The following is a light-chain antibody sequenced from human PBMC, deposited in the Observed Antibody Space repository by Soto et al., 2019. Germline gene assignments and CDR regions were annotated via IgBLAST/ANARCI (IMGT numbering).Light chain of an antibody. CDR3: QQYNNWRT. Sequence: EIVLTQSPGTLSLSPGERAALSCRASESVTSTHLAWYQQKPGQAPRLLIYGASTRATDIPARFSGSGSGTEFTLTISSLQSEDFAVYYCQQYNNWRTFGQGTKVDIK. V-gene: IGKV3-15*01. CDR2: GAS. CDR1: ESVTSTH. J-gene: IGKJ1*01.